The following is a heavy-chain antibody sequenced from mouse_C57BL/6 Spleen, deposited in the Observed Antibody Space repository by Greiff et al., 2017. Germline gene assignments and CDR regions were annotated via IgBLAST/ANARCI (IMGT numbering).Heavy chain of an antibody. V-gene: IGHV2-2*01. D-gene: IGHD2-1*01. CDR2: IWSGGST. CDR1: GFSLTSYG. Sequence: VKVVESGPGLVQPSQSLSITCTVSGFSLTSYGVHWVRQSPGKGLEWLGVIWSGGSTDYNAAFISRLSISKDNSKSQVFFKMNSLQADDTAIYYCARTTGNDAMDYWGQGTSVTVSS. J-gene: IGHJ4*01. CDR3: ARTTGNDAMDY.